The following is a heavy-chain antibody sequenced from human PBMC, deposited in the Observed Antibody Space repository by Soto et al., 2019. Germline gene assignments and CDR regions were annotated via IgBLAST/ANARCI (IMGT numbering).Heavy chain of an antibody. J-gene: IGHJ5*02. CDR2: ISAYNGNT. Sequence: QVQLVQSGAEVKKPGASVKVSCKASGYTFTSYGISWVRQAPGQGLEWMGWISAYNGNTNYAQKLQGRVTMTTDTSTSTAYMELRSLRSDDTAVYYCARVVFYCSCGSCYSSCFDHWGQGTLVTVSS. V-gene: IGHV1-18*01. CDR1: GYTFTSYG. D-gene: IGHD2-15*01. CDR3: ARVVFYCSCGSCYSSCFDH.